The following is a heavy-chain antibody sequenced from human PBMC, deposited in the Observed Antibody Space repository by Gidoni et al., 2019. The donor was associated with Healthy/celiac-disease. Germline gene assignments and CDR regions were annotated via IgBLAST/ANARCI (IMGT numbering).Heavy chain of an antibody. CDR2: ISAYNGNT. J-gene: IGHJ5*02. V-gene: IGHV1-18*04. CDR1: GYTFTSYG. D-gene: IGHD3-22*01. Sequence: QVQLVQSGAEVKKPGASVKVSCKAYGYTFTSYGISWVRQAPGQGLEWMGWISAYNGNTNYAQKLQGRVTMTTDTSTSTAYMELRSLRSDDTAGYYCARVPDYYDSSGYLNWFDPWGQGTLVTVSS. CDR3: ARVPDYYDSSGYLNWFDP.